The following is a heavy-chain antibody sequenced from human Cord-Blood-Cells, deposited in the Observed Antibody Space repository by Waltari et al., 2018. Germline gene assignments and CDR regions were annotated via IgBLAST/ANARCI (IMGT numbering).Heavy chain of an antibody. Sequence: EVQLVESGGGLVQPGGSLRLSCAASGFTVSSNYMSWVRQAPGKGLEWVSVIYSGGSTDYADSVKGRFTISRDNSKNTLYLQMNSLRAEDTAVYYCARDRYYYYGMDVWGQGTTVTVSS. CDR1: GFTVSSNY. CDR2: IYSGGST. CDR3: ARDRYYYYGMDV. V-gene: IGHV3-66*01. J-gene: IGHJ6*02.